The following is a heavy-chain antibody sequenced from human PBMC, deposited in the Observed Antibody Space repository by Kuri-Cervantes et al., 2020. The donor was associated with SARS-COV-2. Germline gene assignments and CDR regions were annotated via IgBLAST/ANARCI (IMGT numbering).Heavy chain of an antibody. CDR1: GFTFGDYA. CDR3: TKDDFWSGYFDY. D-gene: IGHD3-3*01. J-gene: IGHJ4*02. Sequence: GESLKISCTASGFTFGDYAMSWVRQAPGKGLEWVGFIRSKAYGGTTEHAESVKGRFTISRDDSKSIAYLQMNSLKTEDTAVYYCTKDDFWSGYFDYWGQGTLVTVSS. V-gene: IGHV3-49*04. CDR2: IRSKAYGGTT.